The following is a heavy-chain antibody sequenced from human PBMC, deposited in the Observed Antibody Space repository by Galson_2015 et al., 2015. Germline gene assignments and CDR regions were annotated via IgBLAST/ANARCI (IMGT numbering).Heavy chain of an antibody. CDR1: GFTFSSYD. CDR3: AGSYGRHIPQPRSGIDY. Sequence: SLRLSCAASGFTFSSYDMHWVRQATGKGLEWVSAIGTAGDTYYPGSVKGRFTISRENAKNSLYLQMNSLRAGDTAVYYCAGSYGRHIPQPRSGIDYWGRGTLVTVSS. V-gene: IGHV3-13*01. CDR2: IGTAGDT. J-gene: IGHJ4*02. D-gene: IGHD3-10*01.